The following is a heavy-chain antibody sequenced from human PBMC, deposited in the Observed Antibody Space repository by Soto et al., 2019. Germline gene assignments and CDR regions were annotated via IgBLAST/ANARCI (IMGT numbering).Heavy chain of an antibody. V-gene: IGHV1-69*13. J-gene: IGHJ4*02. CDR1: GGTFSNYA. CDR3: ARAFSGWIFDY. CDR2: IIPILGAP. D-gene: IGHD6-19*01. Sequence: RASVKVSCKASGGTFSNYAISWVRQAPGQGLEWMGGIIPILGAPNYAQKFQGRLTITADESTSTVYMELSSLRYEDTAVYYCARAFSGWIFDYWGQGTPVTVSS.